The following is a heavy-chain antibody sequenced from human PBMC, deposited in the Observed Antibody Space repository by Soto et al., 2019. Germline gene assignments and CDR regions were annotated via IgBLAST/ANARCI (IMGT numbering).Heavy chain of an antibody. CDR1: GYTFTSYA. D-gene: IGHD6-19*01. V-gene: IGHV1-3*01. J-gene: IGHJ4*02. CDR2: INAGNGNT. Sequence: QVQLVQSGAEVKKPGASVKVSCKASGYTFTSYAMHWVRQAPGQRLEWMGWINAGNGNTKYSQKFQGRVTITRDTSASTAYMELSSLRSEDTAVYYCARSDSSGWYRFDYWGQGTLVTVSS. CDR3: ARSDSSGWYRFDY.